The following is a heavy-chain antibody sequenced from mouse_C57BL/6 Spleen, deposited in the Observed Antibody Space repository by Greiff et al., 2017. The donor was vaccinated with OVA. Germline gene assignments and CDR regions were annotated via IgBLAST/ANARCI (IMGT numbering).Heavy chain of an antibody. CDR2: INYDGSST. CDR1: GFTFSDYY. D-gene: IGHD1-1*01. CDR3: ARVVARRYFDV. J-gene: IGHJ1*03. Sequence: EVKLVESEGGLVQPGSSMKLSCTASGFTFSDYYMAWVRQVPEKGLEWVANINYDGSSTYYLDSLKSRFIISRDNAKNILYLQRSSLKSEDTATYYCARVVARRYFDVWGTGTTVTVSS. V-gene: IGHV5-16*01.